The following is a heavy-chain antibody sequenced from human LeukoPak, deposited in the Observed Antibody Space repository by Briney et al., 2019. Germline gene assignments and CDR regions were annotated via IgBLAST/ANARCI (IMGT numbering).Heavy chain of an antibody. Sequence: ASVKVSCKASGYTFTSYYMHWVRQAPGQGLEWMGITNPSGGSTSYAQKFQGRATMTRDTSTSTVYMELSSLRSEDTAVYYCARDPLVSAHGDLFDYWGQGTLVTVSS. CDR2: TNPSGGST. CDR3: ARDPLVSAHGDLFDY. CDR1: GYTFTSYY. J-gene: IGHJ4*02. D-gene: IGHD4-17*01. V-gene: IGHV1-46*01.